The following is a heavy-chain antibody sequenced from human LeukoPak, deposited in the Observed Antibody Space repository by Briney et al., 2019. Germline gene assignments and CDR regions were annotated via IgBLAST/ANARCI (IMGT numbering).Heavy chain of an antibody. Sequence: SETLSLTCTVSGGSISSSSYYWGWIRQPPGKGLEWIGSIYYSGSTYYNPSLKSRVTISVDTSENQFSPKLSSVTAADTAVYYCARQVGEQWLSPTRYYFDYWGQGTLVTVSS. CDR1: GGSISSSSYY. D-gene: IGHD6-19*01. J-gene: IGHJ4*02. V-gene: IGHV4-39*01. CDR2: IYYSGST. CDR3: ARQVGEQWLSPTRYYFDY.